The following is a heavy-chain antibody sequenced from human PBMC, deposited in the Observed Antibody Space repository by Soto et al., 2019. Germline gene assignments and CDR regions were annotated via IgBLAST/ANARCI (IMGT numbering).Heavy chain of an antibody. CDR2: ISGSGGST. CDR3: AKGKSCSGGGCYPAPYDYFEY. V-gene: IGHV3-23*01. J-gene: IGHJ4*02. CDR1: GFTFSNYA. D-gene: IGHD2-15*01. Sequence: GGSLRLSCAASGFTFSNYAMSWVRQAPGKGLKWVSVISGSGGSTYYADSVKGRFTISRDYSKNTLYLQMNSLRAEDTAVYYCAKGKSCSGGGCYPAPYDYFEYWGQGTLVTVSS.